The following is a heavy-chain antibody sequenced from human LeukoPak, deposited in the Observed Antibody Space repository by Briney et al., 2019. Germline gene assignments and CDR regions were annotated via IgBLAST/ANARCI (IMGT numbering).Heavy chain of an antibody. Sequence: GGSLRLSCAASGFTFSSYWMHWVRQAPGKGLVWVSRINSDGSRTTYEDSVKGRFTISRENAKNTLHLKMNSLRAEDTAVYYCARDVQAGPGNWGQGTLVTVSS. V-gene: IGHV3-74*01. D-gene: IGHD6-19*01. CDR2: INSDGSRT. J-gene: IGHJ4*02. CDR1: GFTFSSYW. CDR3: ARDVQAGPGN.